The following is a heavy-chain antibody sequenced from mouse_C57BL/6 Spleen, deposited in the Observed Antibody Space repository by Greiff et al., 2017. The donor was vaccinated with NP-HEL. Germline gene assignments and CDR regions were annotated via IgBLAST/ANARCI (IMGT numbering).Heavy chain of an antibody. CDR3: ARETYGSFDY. CDR2: IYPGSGST. J-gene: IGHJ2*01. Sequence: QVQLQQPGAELVKPGASVKMSCKASGYTFTSYWITWVKQRPGQGLEWIGDIYPGSGSTNYNEKFKSKATLTVATSSSTAYMQLSSLTSEDSAVYYCARETYGSFDYWGQGTTLTVSS. CDR1: GYTFTSYW. V-gene: IGHV1-55*01. D-gene: IGHD2-2*01.